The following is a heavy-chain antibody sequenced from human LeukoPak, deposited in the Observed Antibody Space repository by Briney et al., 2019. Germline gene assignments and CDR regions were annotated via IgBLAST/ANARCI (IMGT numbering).Heavy chain of an antibody. CDR3: ARDYLSGEGYYHYYMDV. J-gene: IGHJ6*03. CDR1: GYTFTSYY. V-gene: IGHV1-46*01. Sequence: GASVKVSCKASGYTFTSYYMHWVGQAPGQGLEGMGIINPSGGSTSYAQKFQGRVTMTRDISTTTVYMELSSLTSEDTAVYYCARDYLSGEGYYHYYMDVWGKGTTVTVSS. CDR2: INPSGGST. D-gene: IGHD2-21*01.